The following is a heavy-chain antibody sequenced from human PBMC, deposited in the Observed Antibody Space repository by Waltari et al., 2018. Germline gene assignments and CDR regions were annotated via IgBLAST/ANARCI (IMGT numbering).Heavy chain of an antibody. D-gene: IGHD5-12*01. J-gene: IGHJ4*02. CDR2: IRSKAYGGTT. V-gene: IGHV3-49*03. CDR3: TRGKTRRWLQFDY. Sequence: EVQLVESGGGLVQPGRSLRLSCTASGFTFGDYAMSWFRQAPGKGLEWVGFIRSKAYGGTTEYAASVKGRFTISRDDSKSIAYLQMNSLKTEDTAVYYCTRGKTRRWLQFDYWGQGTLVTVSS. CDR1: GFTFGDYA.